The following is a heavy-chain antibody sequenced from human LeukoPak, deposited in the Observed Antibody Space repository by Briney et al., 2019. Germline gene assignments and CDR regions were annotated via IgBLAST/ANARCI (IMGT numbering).Heavy chain of an antibody. D-gene: IGHD3-10*01. CDR2: ISGSAGST. CDR1: GFTFSNYA. J-gene: IGHJ6*02. CDR3: ARDRSRNYVSGEFYGMDV. V-gene: IGHV3-23*01. Sequence: PGGSLRLSCAASGFTFSNYAMTWVRQAPGKGLDWVSTISGSAGSTYYADSVKGRFTISRDNSRNTLYLQMKSLRDDDTAEYYCARDRSRNYVSGEFYGMDVWGQGTTVTVSS.